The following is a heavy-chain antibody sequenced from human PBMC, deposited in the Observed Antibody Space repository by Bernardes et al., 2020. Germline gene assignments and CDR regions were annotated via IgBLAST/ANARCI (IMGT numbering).Heavy chain of an antibody. CDR1: GFSFGSHD. J-gene: IGHJ4*02. CDR3: PRACLVVPVFFYFDS. Sequence: GGSLRLSCAASGFSFGSHDMHWVRQAPGKGLEWVSCISRRSDTVYYADSVKDRFTVSRDNAKNSLYLQMSSMRAEDTALYYCPRACLVVPVFFYFDSWGQGTLVTVSP. V-gene: IGHV3-48*01. CDR2: ISRRSDTV. D-gene: IGHD2-2*01.